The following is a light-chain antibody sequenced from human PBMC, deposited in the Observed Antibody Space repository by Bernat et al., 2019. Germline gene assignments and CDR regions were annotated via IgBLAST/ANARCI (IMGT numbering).Light chain of an antibody. CDR3: TAWDDSLTSHV. CDR1: SSDVGGYNS. CDR2: EVI. J-gene: IGLJ1*01. V-gene: IGLV2-8*01. Sequence: QSALTQPPSASGSPGQSVTISCTGTSSDVGGYNSVSWYQQHPGKAPKLMIHEVIKRPSGVPDRFSGSKSGNTASLTVSGLQAEDEADYYCTAWDDSLTSHVFGTGTKVTVL.